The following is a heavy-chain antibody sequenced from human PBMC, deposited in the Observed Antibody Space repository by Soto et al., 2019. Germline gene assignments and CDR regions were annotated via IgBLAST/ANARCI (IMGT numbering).Heavy chain of an antibody. Sequence: QVQLVESGGGVVQPGRSLRLSCAASGFTFSSYAMHWVRQAPGKGLEWVAVISYDGSNKYYADSVKGRFTISRDNSKNTLYLQMNRLRAEDTAVYYCARKFGVDSSSSPPFDYWGQGTLVTVSS. CDR1: GFTFSSYA. CDR3: ARKFGVDSSSSPPFDY. D-gene: IGHD6-6*01. J-gene: IGHJ4*02. CDR2: ISYDGSNK. V-gene: IGHV3-30-3*01.